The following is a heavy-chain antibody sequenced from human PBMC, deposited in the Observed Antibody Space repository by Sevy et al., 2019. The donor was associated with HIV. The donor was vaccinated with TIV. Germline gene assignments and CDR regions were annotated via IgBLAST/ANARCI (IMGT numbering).Heavy chain of an antibody. CDR2: IKEDGSEN. V-gene: IGHV3-7*03. CDR1: GLTFSNYW. D-gene: IGHD2-2*01. Sequence: GGSLRLSCAASGLTFSNYWMSWVRQAPGKGLEWVAYIKEDGSENYYVDSVKGRFTISRDNAKNSLYLQMNSLRAEDTAVYYCASVGGCSSTSCVADWFDPWGQGTLVTVSS. CDR3: ASVGGCSSTSCVADWFDP. J-gene: IGHJ5*02.